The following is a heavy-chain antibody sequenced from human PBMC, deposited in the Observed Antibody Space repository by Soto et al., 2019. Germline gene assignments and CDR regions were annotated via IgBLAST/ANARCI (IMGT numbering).Heavy chain of an antibody. J-gene: IGHJ4*02. D-gene: IGHD6-13*01. V-gene: IGHV3-23*01. CDR2: ISGSGGYT. CDR3: AKHRAGNSYFDY. Sequence: EVQLLESGGGLVQPGGSLRLSCEASGFSFSSYAMSWVRQAPGKGLEWVSSISGSGGYTYHADSVKGRFTISRDNSKNTFYLRMNRLRAEDTAVYYCAKHRAGNSYFDYWGQGTLVTVSS. CDR1: GFSFSSYA.